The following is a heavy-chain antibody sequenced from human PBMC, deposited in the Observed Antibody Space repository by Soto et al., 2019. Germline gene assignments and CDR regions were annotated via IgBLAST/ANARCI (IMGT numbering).Heavy chain of an antibody. Sequence: GGSLRLSCAASGFSFSSYAMSWLRQAPGKGLEWVSSISKSGSNTFYADSVKGRFTFSRDNSKNTLYLQMNSLKTEDTAVYYCVWLLWFGESYYYFDYWGQGTLVTVSS. J-gene: IGHJ4*02. V-gene: IGHV3-23*01. CDR1: GFSFSSYA. CDR2: ISKSGSNT. D-gene: IGHD3-10*01. CDR3: VWLLWFGESYYYFDY.